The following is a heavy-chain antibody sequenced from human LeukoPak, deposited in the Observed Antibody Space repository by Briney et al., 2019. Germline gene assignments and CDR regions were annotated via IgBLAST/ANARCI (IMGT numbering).Heavy chain of an antibody. V-gene: IGHV3-9*01. Sequence: PGGSLRLSCATSGFTVDVNYMNWVRQAPGKGLEWVSGISWNSGSLGYADSVKGRFTISRDNAKNSLYLQMNSLRAEDTALYYCAKDIFSGSIAVSGLDYWGQGTLVTVSS. J-gene: IGHJ4*02. CDR1: GFTVDVNY. CDR3: AKDIFSGSIAVSGLDY. D-gene: IGHD6-19*01. CDR2: ISWNSGSL.